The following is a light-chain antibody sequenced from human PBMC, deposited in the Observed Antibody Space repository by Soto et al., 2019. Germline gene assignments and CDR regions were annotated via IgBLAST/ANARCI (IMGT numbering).Light chain of an antibody. J-gene: IGLJ1*01. Sequence: SSELTQPPSVSVAPGHTARVSCGGNNIGTKSVHWYQQKPGQAPVLVVHDASDRPAGLPERFSGSKSGDTATLTISRAEAGEEADYYCQVWDSSSDLYVFGTGTKVTVL. CDR1: NIGTKS. CDR3: QVWDSSSDLYV. V-gene: IGLV3-21*02. CDR2: DAS.